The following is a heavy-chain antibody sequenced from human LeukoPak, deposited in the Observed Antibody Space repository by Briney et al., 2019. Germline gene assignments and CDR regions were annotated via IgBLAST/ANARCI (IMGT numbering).Heavy chain of an antibody. D-gene: IGHD2-15*01. CDR1: KFTFGYYS. CDR2: ISSSSTYL. Sequence: PGGSLRLSCAASKFTFGYYSMNWVRQAPGKGLEWVSSISSSSTYLYYADSVKGRFTISRDNAKNSLYLQMNSLRAEDTALYYCARAPSSGGCSGGSCLNFDYWGKGTLVTVSS. V-gene: IGHV3-21*06. CDR3: ARAPSSGGCSGGSCLNFDY. J-gene: IGHJ4*02.